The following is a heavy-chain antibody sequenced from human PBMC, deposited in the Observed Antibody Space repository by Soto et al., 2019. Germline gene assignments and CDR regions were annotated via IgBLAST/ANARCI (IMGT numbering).Heavy chain of an antibody. V-gene: IGHV3-21*01. CDR2: ISSGSSDT. CDR1: GFIFSRVR. Sequence: GGSLRLSCEASGFIFSRVRMNWVRQVPGKGLEWVASISSGSSDTWYADSVKGRFIISRDNAQNSLFLQMNTLRPEDTAMYYCARVAYWGPGTQVTVS. J-gene: IGHJ4*02. CDR3: ARVAY.